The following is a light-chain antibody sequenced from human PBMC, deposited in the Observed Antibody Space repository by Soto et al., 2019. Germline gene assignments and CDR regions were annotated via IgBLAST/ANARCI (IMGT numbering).Light chain of an antibody. J-gene: IGLJ3*02. Sequence: QSVLTQPASVSGSPGQSITISCTGTSSDVGGYNYVSWYQQHPGKAPKLMIYDVSNRPSGVSNRFSGSKSGNTASLTISGLQAEDEAAYYCSSYTSSSTWVFGGGTKLTVL. CDR1: SSDVGGYNY. CDR3: SSYTSSSTWV. CDR2: DVS. V-gene: IGLV2-14*01.